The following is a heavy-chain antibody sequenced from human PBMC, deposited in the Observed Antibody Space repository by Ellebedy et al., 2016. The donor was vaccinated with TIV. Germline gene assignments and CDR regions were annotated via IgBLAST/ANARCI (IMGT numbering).Heavy chain of an antibody. D-gene: IGHD2-21*02. CDR1: GYTLTELS. Sequence: ASVKVSCKASGYTLTELSMHWVRQAPGKGLEWMGGFDPEDGETIYAQKFQGRVTMTEDTSTDTAYMELSSLRSEDTAVYYCATAIPRPYCGGDCLNAFDIWGQGTMVTVSS. CDR2: FDPEDGET. J-gene: IGHJ3*02. CDR3: ATAIPRPYCGGDCLNAFDI. V-gene: IGHV1-24*01.